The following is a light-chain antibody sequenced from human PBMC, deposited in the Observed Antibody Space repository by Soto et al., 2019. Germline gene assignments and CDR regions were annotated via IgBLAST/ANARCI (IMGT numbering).Light chain of an antibody. CDR2: DAS. V-gene: IGKV3-11*01. J-gene: IGKJ4*01. CDR1: QRVSSY. CDR3: QQRSNWLT. Sequence: EIVLTQSPATLSLSPGERATLSCRASQRVSSYLAWYQQKPGQAPRLLIYDASNRATGIPARFSGSGSGTDFTLTISSLEPEDFAVYYWQQRSNWLTFGGGTKVEIK.